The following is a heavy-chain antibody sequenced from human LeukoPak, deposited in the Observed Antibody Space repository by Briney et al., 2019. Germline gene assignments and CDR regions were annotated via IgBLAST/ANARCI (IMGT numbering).Heavy chain of an antibody. CDR2: ISSSSSYI. V-gene: IGHV3-21*01. D-gene: IGHD6-13*01. CDR3: ASSSWDLGASDI. CDR1: GFTFSSYS. J-gene: IGHJ3*02. Sequence: GGSLRLSCAASGFTFSSYSMNWVRQAPGKGLEWVSSISSSSSYIYYADSVKGRFTTSRDNAKNSLYLQMNSLRAEDTAVYYCASSSWDLGASDIWGQGTMVTVSS.